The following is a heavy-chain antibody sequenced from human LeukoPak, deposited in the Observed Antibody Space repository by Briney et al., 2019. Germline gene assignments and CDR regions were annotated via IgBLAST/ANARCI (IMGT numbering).Heavy chain of an antibody. J-gene: IGHJ4*02. D-gene: IGHD3-16*01. V-gene: IGHV3-23*01. CDR1: GLAFSSHA. Sequence: GGSLRLSCEASGLAFSSHAMTWVRQAPGKGLEWVSALSGSGGSTYYADSVKGRFTISRDNSKNTLYLQMNSLRAEDTAVYYCAKDPPGGYYFDYWGQGTLVTVSS. CDR2: LSGSGGST. CDR3: AKDPPGGYYFDY.